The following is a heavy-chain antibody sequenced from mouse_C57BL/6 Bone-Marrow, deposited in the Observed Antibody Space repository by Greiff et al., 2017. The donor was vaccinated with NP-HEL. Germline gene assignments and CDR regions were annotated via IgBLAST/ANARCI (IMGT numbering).Heavy chain of an antibody. CDR2: INHDGSST. CDR3: ARDRGAYDYDEGYAMDY. Sequence: EVKLMESEGGLVQPGSSMKLSCTASGFTFSDYYMAWVRQGPEKGLEWVANINHDGSSTYYLDSLKSRFIISRDNAKNILYLQMSSLKSEDTATYYCARDRGAYDYDEGYAMDYWGQGTSVTVSS. CDR1: GFTFSDYY. V-gene: IGHV5-16*01. J-gene: IGHJ4*01. D-gene: IGHD2-4*01.